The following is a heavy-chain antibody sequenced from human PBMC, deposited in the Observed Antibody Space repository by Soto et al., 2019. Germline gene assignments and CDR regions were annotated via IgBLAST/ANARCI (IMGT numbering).Heavy chain of an antibody. CDR1: GYTFTSYG. CDR3: ARAGKYYYGSGSPYYDGMDV. CDR2: ISGYNGNT. D-gene: IGHD3-10*01. J-gene: IGHJ6*02. Sequence: QVQLVQSGAEVKKPGASVKVSCKASGYTFTSYGVSWVRQAPGQGLEWMGWISGYNGNTNYAQKLQGRVTMTTDTSTNTAYMELRSLRSDDTAVYYCARAGKYYYGSGSPYYDGMDVWGQGITVTVSS. V-gene: IGHV1-18*04.